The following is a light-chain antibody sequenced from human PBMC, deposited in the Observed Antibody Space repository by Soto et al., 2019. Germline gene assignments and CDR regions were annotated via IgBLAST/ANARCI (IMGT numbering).Light chain of an antibody. J-gene: IGKJ1*01. V-gene: IGKV1-8*01. CDR2: AAS. Sequence: AIRMTQSPSSISAFTGDRVTITCRTSRPISTYLAWYQQKPGKTPTLQMYAASTLQSGVPSRFSVSGSGTDFTLTISCLQSEDFATYYCQQYYTCPLAFGQGTNIEIK. CDR3: QQYYTCPLA. CDR1: RPISTY.